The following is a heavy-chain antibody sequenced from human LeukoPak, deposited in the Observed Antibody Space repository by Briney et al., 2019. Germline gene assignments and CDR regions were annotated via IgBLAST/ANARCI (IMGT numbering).Heavy chain of an antibody. V-gene: IGHV1-18*01. CDR1: GYTFTSYG. J-gene: IGHJ6*03. CDR2: ISAYNGNT. Sequence: ASVKVSCKASGYTFTSYGISWVRQAPGQGLEWMGWISAYNGNTNYAQKLQGRVTMTTDTSTSTAYMELRSLRSDDTAVYYCARDGDYDILTGYFSTYYYYYMDVWGKGTTVTISS. CDR3: ARDGDYDILTGYFSTYYYYYMDV. D-gene: IGHD3-9*01.